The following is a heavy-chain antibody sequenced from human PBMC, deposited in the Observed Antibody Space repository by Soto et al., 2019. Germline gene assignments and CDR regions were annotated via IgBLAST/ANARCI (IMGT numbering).Heavy chain of an antibody. J-gene: IGHJ6*02. V-gene: IGHV1-69*12. D-gene: IGHD1-20*01. CDR1: GGTFSSYA. Sequence: QVQLVQSGAEVKKPGSSVKVSCKASGGTFSSYAISWVRQAPGQGLEWMGGIIPIFGTANYAQKFQGRVTITADETTNTAYMELRSLRSEDTAVYYCASQMGVTGIYEHYYGMDVWGQGTTVTVSS. CDR3: ASQMGVTGIYEHYYGMDV. CDR2: IIPIFGTA.